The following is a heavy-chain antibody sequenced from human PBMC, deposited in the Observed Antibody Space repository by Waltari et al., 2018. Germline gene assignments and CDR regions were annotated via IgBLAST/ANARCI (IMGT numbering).Heavy chain of an antibody. CDR3: ARGYDFWSGRSDAFDI. J-gene: IGHJ3*02. CDR2: IYYSGST. V-gene: IGHV4-59*11. Sequence: QVQLQESGPGLVKPSETLSLTCTVSGGSISSHYWSWIRQPPGKGLEWIGYIYYSGSTNYNPSLKSRVTISVDTSKNQFSLKLSSVTAADTAVYYCARGYDFWSGRSDAFDIWGQGTMVIVSS. CDR1: GGSISSHY. D-gene: IGHD3-3*01.